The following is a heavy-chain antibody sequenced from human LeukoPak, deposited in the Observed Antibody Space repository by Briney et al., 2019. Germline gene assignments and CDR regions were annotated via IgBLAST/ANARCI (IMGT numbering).Heavy chain of an antibody. CDR3: ARGAGGSGWYRAYFDY. Sequence: GGSLRLSCAASGFTFSSYGMHWVRQAPGKGLEWVAAIWYDGSNKYYADSVKGRFTISRDNSKNTLYLQMNSLRAEDTAVYYCARGAGGSGWYRAYFDYWGQGTLVTVSS. J-gene: IGHJ4*02. D-gene: IGHD6-19*01. V-gene: IGHV3-33*01. CDR2: IWYDGSNK. CDR1: GFTFSSYG.